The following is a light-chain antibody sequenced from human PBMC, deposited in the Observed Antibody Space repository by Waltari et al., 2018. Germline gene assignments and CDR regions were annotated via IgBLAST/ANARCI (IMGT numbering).Light chain of an antibody. J-gene: IGKJ5*01. CDR2: VAS. V-gene: IGKV1-39*01. Sequence: QMTQSPSSLSASVGDRVTITCRTRHSISNFLNWYQQKPGQAPKVFMFVASQLETGVPTRFSGSGSGTEFNLTISGVQPEDSATYYCQQSYSPPVTFGQGTRLEIK. CDR3: QQSYSPPVT. CDR1: HSISNF.